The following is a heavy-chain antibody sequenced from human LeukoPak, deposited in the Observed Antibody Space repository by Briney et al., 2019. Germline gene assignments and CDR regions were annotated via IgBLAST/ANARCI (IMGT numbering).Heavy chain of an antibody. CDR2: IRHDGSDQ. CDR3: AKDQCSNTRCYGSPGY. D-gene: IGHD2-2*01. J-gene: IGHJ4*02. V-gene: IGHV3-30*02. CDR1: GFSFSNYG. Sequence: GESLRLSCEASGFSFSNYGMHWVRQAPGKGLEWVAFIRHDGSDQRYAESVKGRFIISRDNSKNTLYLQMNSLRPEGAGVFYCAKDQCSNTRCYGSPGYWGQGTLVTVSS.